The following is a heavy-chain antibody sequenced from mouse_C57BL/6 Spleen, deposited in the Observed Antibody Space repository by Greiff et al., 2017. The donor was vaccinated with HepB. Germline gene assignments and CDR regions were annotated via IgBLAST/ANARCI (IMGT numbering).Heavy chain of an antibody. CDR2: INPSTGGT. V-gene: IGHV1-42*01. J-gene: IGHJ1*03. CDR1: GYSFTGYY. Sequence: VQLQQSGPELVKPGASVKISCKASGYSFTGYYMNWVKQSPEKSLEWIGEINPSTGGTTYNQKFKAKATLTVDKSSSTAYMQLKSLTSEDSAVYYCARKRGSSYHWYFDVWGTGTTVTVSS. D-gene: IGHD1-1*01. CDR3: ARKRGSSYHWYFDV.